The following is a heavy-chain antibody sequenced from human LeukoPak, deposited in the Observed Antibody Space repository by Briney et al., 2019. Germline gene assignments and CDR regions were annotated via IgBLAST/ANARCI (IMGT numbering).Heavy chain of an antibody. CDR1: GGTFSSYA. V-gene: IGHV1-69*06. CDR2: IIPIFGTA. D-gene: IGHD3-10*01. CDR3: AREDGITMVRGVPRFDP. Sequence: SVKVSCKASGGTFSSYAISWVRQAPGQGLEWMGGIIPIFGTANHAQKFQGRVTITADKSTSTAYMELSSLRSEDTAVYYCAREDGITMVRGVPRFDPWGQGTLVTVSS. J-gene: IGHJ5*02.